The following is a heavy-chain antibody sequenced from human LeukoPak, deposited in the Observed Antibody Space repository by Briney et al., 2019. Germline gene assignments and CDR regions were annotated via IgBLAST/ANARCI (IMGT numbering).Heavy chain of an antibody. J-gene: IGHJ4*02. CDR3: ARAGYSSGWYPFDY. V-gene: IGHV4-39*01. D-gene: IGHD6-19*01. Sequence: SETLSLTCTVSGGSVSSDTYYWGWIRQPPGKGLEWIGSVYYSGNTYYNPSLKSRVTISVDTSKNQFSLRLSSVTAADTAVYYCARAGYSSGWYPFDYWGQGTLVTVSS. CDR2: VYYSGNT. CDR1: GGSVSSDTYY.